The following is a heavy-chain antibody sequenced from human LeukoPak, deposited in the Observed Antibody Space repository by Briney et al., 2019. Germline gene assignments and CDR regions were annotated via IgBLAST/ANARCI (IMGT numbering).Heavy chain of an antibody. CDR3: ARGLAGAYRIMDV. V-gene: IGHV3-74*01. D-gene: IGHD6-19*01. Sequence: AGGSLRLSCVASGFTFNTYWIHWVRQGPGKGLVWVSLTSTDGTTTTYADSVNGRFTVSRDNAKSTLYLQMNSLRAEDAAVYYCARGLAGAYRIMDVWGQGTTVTVS. J-gene: IGHJ6*02. CDR1: GFTFNTYW. CDR2: TSTDGTTT.